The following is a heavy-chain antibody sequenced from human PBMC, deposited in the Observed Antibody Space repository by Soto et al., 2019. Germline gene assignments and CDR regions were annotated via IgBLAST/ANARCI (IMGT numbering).Heavy chain of an antibody. CDR2: IYFSENT. CDR1: GGSIRRGAYY. V-gene: IGHV4-30-4*01. J-gene: IGHJ4*02. CDR3: DRVPDY. Sequence: LSLTCTVSGGSIRRGAYYWSGIRQPPGKGLEWIGCIYFSENTYYNPSLKSRFSISVDTSKNQFSLKLSSVTAADTAVYYCDRVPDYWGQGTLVTVSS.